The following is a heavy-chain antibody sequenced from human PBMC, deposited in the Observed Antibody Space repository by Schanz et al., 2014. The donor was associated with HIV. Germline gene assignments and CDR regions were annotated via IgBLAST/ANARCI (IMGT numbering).Heavy chain of an antibody. Sequence: QAQLVQSGAEVKKPGASVKASCKASGYSFTGYYIHWVRQAPGQGLEWMGWLNTNIGATDYAPKFQGRVTLTGDTSTGTAYMEMRRLRSGDTAVYYCARVNKDIGGYYFDYWGQGTLVTVSS. CDR3: ARVNKDIGGYYFDY. CDR2: LNTNIGAT. J-gene: IGHJ4*02. D-gene: IGHD2-15*01. CDR1: GYSFTGYY. V-gene: IGHV1-2*02.